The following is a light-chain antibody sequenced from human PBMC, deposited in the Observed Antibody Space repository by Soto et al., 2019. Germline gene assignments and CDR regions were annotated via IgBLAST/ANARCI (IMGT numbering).Light chain of an antibody. J-gene: IGLJ3*02. CDR1: GSNIGTNY. V-gene: IGLV1-47*01. CDR2: RDN. Sequence: QSVLTQPPSASGTPGQRVTISCSGSGSNIGTNYVFWYQQFPGTAPQLLIYRDNQRSSGVPDRFSGSKSGTSASLTISGPRSEDEADYSCAAWDDSLSGVVFGGGTKLTV. CDR3: AAWDDSLSGVV.